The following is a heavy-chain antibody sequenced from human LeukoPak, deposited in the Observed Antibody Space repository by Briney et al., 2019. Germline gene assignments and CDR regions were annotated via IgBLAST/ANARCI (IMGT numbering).Heavy chain of an antibody. CDR2: INHSGST. V-gene: IGHV4-34*01. CDR1: GGSFSGYY. D-gene: IGHD2-2*01. CDR3: AREAIVPAATMGYFDY. J-gene: IGHJ4*02. Sequence: SETLSLTCAVYGGSFSGYYWSWIRQPPGKGLEWIGEINHSGSTNYNPSLKSRVTISVGTSKNQFSLKLSSVTAADTAVYYCAREAIVPAATMGYFDYWGQGTLVTVSS.